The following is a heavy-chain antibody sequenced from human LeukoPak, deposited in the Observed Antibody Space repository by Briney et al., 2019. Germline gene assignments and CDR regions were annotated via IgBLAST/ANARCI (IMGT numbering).Heavy chain of an antibody. V-gene: IGHV4-59*01. J-gene: IGHJ4*02. D-gene: IGHD2-15*01. CDR2: IYYSGST. CDR3: ARDSGSNFDY. Sequence: SETLSLTCTVSGGSISGYYWDWIRQPPGKGLEWIGYIYYSGSTNYNPSLKSRVTMSLDTSKNQFSLKLSSVTAADTAVYHCARDSGSNFDYWGQGTLVTVSS. CDR1: GGSISGYY.